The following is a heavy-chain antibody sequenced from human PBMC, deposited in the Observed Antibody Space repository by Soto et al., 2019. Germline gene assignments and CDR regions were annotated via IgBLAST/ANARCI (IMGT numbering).Heavy chain of an antibody. D-gene: IGHD3-10*01. Sequence: EVQLLESGGGLVQPGGSLRLSCAASGFTFSSYAMSWVRQAPGKGLEWVSAISGSGGSTYYADSVNGRFTISRDNSKNTLYLQMNSLRAEDTAVYYCAKDIYYGSGSYYTFPLYNWFDPWGQGTLVTVSS. J-gene: IGHJ5*02. V-gene: IGHV3-23*01. CDR1: GFTFSSYA. CDR3: AKDIYYGSGSYYTFPLYNWFDP. CDR2: ISGSGGST.